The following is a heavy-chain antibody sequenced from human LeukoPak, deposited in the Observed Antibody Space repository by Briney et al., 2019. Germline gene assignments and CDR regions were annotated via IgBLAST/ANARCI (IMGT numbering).Heavy chain of an antibody. CDR3: AKGIAVAGKPDSRQPYYGMDI. D-gene: IGHD6-19*01. CDR2: ISSSGST. CDR1: GFTFSSYE. Sequence: GGSLRLSCAGSGFTFSSYEMNWVRQAPGKGLEWVSYISSSGSTYYADSVKGRFTISRDNSKNTLYLQMNSLRAEDTAVHYCAKGIAVAGKPDSRQPYYGMDIWGQGTTVTVSS. V-gene: IGHV3-23*01. J-gene: IGHJ6*02.